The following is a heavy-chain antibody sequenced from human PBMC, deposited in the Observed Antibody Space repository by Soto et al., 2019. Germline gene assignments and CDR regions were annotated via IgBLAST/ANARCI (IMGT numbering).Heavy chain of an antibody. CDR1: GDTFTSYY. J-gene: IGHJ6*03. CDR3: ARGATMVRGVIITFYYYYYMDV. V-gene: IGHV1-46*03. D-gene: IGHD3-10*01. Sequence: ASVKVSCKACGDTFTSYYMHWVRQAPGQGLEWMGIINPSGGSTSYAQKFQGRVTMTRDTSTSTVYMELSSLRSEDTAVYYCARGATMVRGVIITFYYYYYMDVWGKGTTVTSP. CDR2: INPSGGST.